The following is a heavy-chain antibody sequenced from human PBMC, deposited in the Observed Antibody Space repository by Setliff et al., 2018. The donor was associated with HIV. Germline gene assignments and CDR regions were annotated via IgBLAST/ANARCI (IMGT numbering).Heavy chain of an antibody. D-gene: IGHD2-2*01. CDR1: GYSISSGYY. V-gene: IGHV4-38-2*01. CDR2: IYYSGSTYYYGGST. CDR3: ARHNCGTTACYGVVV. J-gene: IGHJ3*01. Sequence: PSETLSLTCAVSGYSISSGYYWGWIRQPPGKGLEWIGFIYYSGSTYYYGGSTYYNPSLKSRVTISVDTSKNHVSLKLSSVTAADTAVCYCARHNCGTTACYGVVVWGQGTMVTVSS.